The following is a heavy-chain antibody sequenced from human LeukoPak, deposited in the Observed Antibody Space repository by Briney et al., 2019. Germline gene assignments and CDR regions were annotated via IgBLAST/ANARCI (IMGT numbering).Heavy chain of an antibody. V-gene: IGHV1-69*04. J-gene: IGHJ4*02. D-gene: IGHD2-2*01. CDR2: IFPILNVP. Sequence: SSVRVSCKASGATFSDYSISWVRQAPGQGREWMGRIFPILNVPNYAQKFEDRVTLTEDKSTSTAYKELTSLKSEDTAVYYCARDRRRASHFDYWGQGTLVTVSS. CDR3: ARDRRRASHFDY. CDR1: GATFSDYS.